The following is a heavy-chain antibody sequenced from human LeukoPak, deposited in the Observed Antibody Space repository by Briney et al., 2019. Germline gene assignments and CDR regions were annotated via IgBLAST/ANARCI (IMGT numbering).Heavy chain of an antibody. V-gene: IGHV4-39*01. D-gene: IGHD2-8*02. CDR1: GGSISSSDYW. Sequence: SETLSLTCTVSGGSISSSDYWWGCIRQPPGKGLEWIGSIYYLGNSHYNPSLKSRVSMSVGTSKNQFSLKLTSVTASDTALYYCARQLGTGRWTFDSWGQGTLVTVSS. J-gene: IGHJ4*02. CDR2: IYYLGNS. CDR3: ARQLGTGRWTFDS.